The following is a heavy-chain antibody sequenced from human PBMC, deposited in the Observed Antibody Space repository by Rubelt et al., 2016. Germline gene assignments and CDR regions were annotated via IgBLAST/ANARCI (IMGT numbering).Heavy chain of an antibody. CDR3: ARRRGGSDWYFDL. CDR2: ISGSGGST. V-gene: IGHV3-23*01. J-gene: IGHJ2*01. D-gene: IGHD3-16*01. Sequence: GGSLRLSCAASGFAITNYGMSWVRQAAGTGLEWVSAISGSGGSTHYADSVKGRFTISRDNSKNTLYLQMNSLRVDDTAVYYCARRRGGSDWYFDLWGPGTLVTVSS. CDR1: GFAITNYG.